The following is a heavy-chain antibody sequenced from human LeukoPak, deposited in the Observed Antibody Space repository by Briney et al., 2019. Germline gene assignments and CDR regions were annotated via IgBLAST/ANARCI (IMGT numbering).Heavy chain of an antibody. CDR2: INHSGST. CDR3: ARRAVVPATYPNDAFDI. V-gene: IGHV4-34*01. D-gene: IGHD2-2*01. Sequence: SETLSLTCAVYGGSFSGYYWSWIRQPPGKGLEWIGEINHSGSTNYNPSLESRVTISVDTSMNQFSLKLSSVTAADTAVYYCARRAVVPATYPNDAFDIWGQGTMVTVSS. CDR1: GGSFSGYY. J-gene: IGHJ3*02.